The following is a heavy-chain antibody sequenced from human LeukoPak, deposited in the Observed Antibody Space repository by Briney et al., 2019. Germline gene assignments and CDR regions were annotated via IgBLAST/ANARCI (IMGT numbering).Heavy chain of an antibody. D-gene: IGHD3-22*01. J-gene: IGHJ4*02. Sequence: ASVKVSCKASGYTFTSYGISWVQQAPGQGLEWMGWISAYNGNTNYAQKLQGRVTMTTDTSTSTAYMELRSLRSDDTAVYYCARDRIQESYYYDSSGSRPFDYWGQGTLVTVSS. CDR1: GYTFTSYG. CDR2: ISAYNGNT. V-gene: IGHV1-18*01. CDR3: ARDRIQESYYYDSSGSRPFDY.